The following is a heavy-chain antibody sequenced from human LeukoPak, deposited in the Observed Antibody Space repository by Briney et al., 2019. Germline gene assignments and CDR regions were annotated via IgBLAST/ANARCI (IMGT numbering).Heavy chain of an antibody. Sequence: ASVKVSCKASGGTFSSYAISWVRQAPGQGLEWMGWINTNTGNPTYAQGFTGRFVFSLDTSVSTAYLQISSLKAEDTAVYYCARFRDIVVVPAAYYYYGMDVWGQGTTVTVSS. V-gene: IGHV7-4-1*02. CDR1: GGTFSSYA. CDR2: INTNTGNP. J-gene: IGHJ6*02. D-gene: IGHD2-2*01. CDR3: ARFRDIVVVPAAYYYYGMDV.